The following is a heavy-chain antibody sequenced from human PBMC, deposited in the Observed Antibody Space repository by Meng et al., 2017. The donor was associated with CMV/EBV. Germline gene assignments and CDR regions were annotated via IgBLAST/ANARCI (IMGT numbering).Heavy chain of an antibody. CDR3: ARDLGGISSTVY. V-gene: IGHV1-2*02. CDR1: GYTFTGYY. CDR2: INPNSGGT. D-gene: IGHD2-2*01. J-gene: IGHJ4*02. Sequence: ASVQVSCKASGYTFTGYYMHWVRQAPGQGLEWMGWINPNSGGTNYAQKFQGRVTMTRDTSISTAYMELSRLRSDDTAVYYCARDLGGISSTVYWDQGTLVTVSS.